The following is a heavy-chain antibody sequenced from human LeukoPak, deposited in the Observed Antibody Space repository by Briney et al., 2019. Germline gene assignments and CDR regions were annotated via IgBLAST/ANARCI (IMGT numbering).Heavy chain of an antibody. Sequence: GGSLRLSCAASGFNFTNYIMNWVRQAPGKGLEWVSSIHSSSGSIYYADSLKGRFTISRDNAKNSLYLQMNSLRAEDTAVYFCARGSNSGYSIDSWGQGTLVTVSS. CDR1: GFNFTNYI. CDR3: ARGSNSGYSIDS. D-gene: IGHD3-22*01. CDR2: IHSSSGSI. J-gene: IGHJ4*02. V-gene: IGHV3-21*01.